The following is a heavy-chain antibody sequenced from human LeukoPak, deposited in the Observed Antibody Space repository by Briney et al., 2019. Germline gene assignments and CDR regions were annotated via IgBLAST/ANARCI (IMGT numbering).Heavy chain of an antibody. Sequence: TGGSLRLSCAASGFTFSNYWMNWARQAPGKGMEWVAIIEKDGSEILYVDSVKGRFTISRDNAKNSLYLQMNSLRAEDTAVYYCAAGAGWLIDWWGQGTLVTVSS. J-gene: IGHJ4*02. CDR3: AAGAGWLIDW. D-gene: IGHD6-19*01. V-gene: IGHV3-7*01. CDR2: IEKDGSEI. CDR1: GFTFSNYW.